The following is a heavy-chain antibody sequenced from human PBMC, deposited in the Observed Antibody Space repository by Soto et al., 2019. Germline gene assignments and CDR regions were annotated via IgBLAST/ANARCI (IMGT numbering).Heavy chain of an antibody. J-gene: IGHJ4*02. CDR1: GFRLSSYA. CDR2: MSYDETKK. D-gene: IGHD2-15*01. Sequence: PGGSLSLSCATSGFRLSSYAMHWVRQAPGKGLEWVALMSYDETKKYYADSVKGRFTISRDTSKNTLFLQMNNLRVEDTAVYYCAKDRRDGDFMHILVVDFWGQGALVTVSS. CDR3: AKDRRDGDFMHILVVDF. V-gene: IGHV3-30*18.